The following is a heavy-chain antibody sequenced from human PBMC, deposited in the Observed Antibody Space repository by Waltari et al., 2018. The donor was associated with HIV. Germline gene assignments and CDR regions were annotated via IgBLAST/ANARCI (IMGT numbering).Heavy chain of an antibody. J-gene: IGHJ6*02. D-gene: IGHD6-19*01. CDR3: VRDRLYSSGWPNDQYFYYGMDV. V-gene: IGHV6-1*01. CDR1: GDSVSSNSAA. Sequence: QVQLQQSGPGLVKPSQTLSLTCVISGDSVSSNSAAWHWIRQSPSRGLVWLGRTYYRSKWYNDYAISVKSRISINPDTSNNQFSLQLNSVTPEDTAVYYCVRDRLYSSGWPNDQYFYYGMDVWGQGTTVTVSS. CDR2: TYYRSKWYN.